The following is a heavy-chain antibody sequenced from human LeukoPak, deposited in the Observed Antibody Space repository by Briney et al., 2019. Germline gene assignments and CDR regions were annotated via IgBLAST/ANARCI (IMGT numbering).Heavy chain of an antibody. CDR2: IYASGNS. V-gene: IGHV4-4*07. CDR1: GGSISTYY. Sequence: SETLSLTCTVCGGSISTYYWSLIRQPAGKGLEWIGRIYASGNSNYNPSLKSRVTMSLDTSKNQFSLRLTSVTAADTAVYYCAREYSSSSGKNAFDVWGQGTMDTVSS. D-gene: IGHD6-6*01. J-gene: IGHJ3*01. CDR3: AREYSSSSGKNAFDV.